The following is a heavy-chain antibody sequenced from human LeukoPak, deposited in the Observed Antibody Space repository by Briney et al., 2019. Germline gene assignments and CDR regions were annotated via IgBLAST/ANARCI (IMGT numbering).Heavy chain of an antibody. Sequence: ASVKVSCKASGYTFTSYAMHWVRQAPGQRLEWMGWINAGNGNTKYSQKFQGRVTITADESTSTAYMELSSLRSEDTAVYYCAREDSSGWYLNWFDPWGQGTLVTVSS. CDR1: GYTFTSYA. J-gene: IGHJ5*02. CDR2: INAGNGNT. CDR3: AREDSSGWYLNWFDP. V-gene: IGHV1-3*01. D-gene: IGHD6-19*01.